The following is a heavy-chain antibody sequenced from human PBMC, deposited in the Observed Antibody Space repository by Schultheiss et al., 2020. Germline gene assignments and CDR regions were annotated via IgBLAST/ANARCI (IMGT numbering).Heavy chain of an antibody. D-gene: IGHD3-22*01. Sequence: ASVKVSCKASGYTFTTYYMHWVRQAPGQGLEWMGILNPSGGSTTYAQKFQGRVTMTRDTPTTTVYMELSSLRSEDTAVYYCARDLHRYYYDSSDDYYYGMDVWGQGTTVTVSS. CDR2: LNPSGGST. V-gene: IGHV1-46*01. J-gene: IGHJ6*02. CDR1: GYTFTTYY. CDR3: ARDLHRYYYDSSDDYYYGMDV.